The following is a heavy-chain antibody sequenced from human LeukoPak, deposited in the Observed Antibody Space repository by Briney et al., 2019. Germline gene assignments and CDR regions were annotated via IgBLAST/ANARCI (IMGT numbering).Heavy chain of an antibody. V-gene: IGHV1-18*01. D-gene: IGHD3-3*01. CDR1: GYTFPNCG. J-gene: IGHJ3*02. CDR2: ISGYNGDT. CDR3: ARARSLEWLLGERSDAFDI. Sequence: GASVKVSCKASGYTFPNCGLSWVRQAPGLGLEWMGWISGYNGDTNYAQQVQGRVTMTTDTSTRTAHMELRSLRSDDTAVYYCARARSLEWLLGERSDAFDIWGQGTMVTVSS.